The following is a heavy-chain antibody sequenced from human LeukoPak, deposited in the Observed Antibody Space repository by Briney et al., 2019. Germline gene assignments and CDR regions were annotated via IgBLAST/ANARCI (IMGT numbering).Heavy chain of an antibody. D-gene: IGHD2-15*01. CDR2: ISYDGSNK. CDR1: GFTFSGYA. Sequence: HPGGSLRLSCAASGFTFSGYAMHWVRQAPGKGLEWVAVISYDGSNKYYADSVKGRFTISRDNSKNTLYLQMSSVRAEDTAIYYCAKGSADARPYYFDYWGQGTLVTVSS. CDR3: AKGSADARPYYFDY. J-gene: IGHJ4*02. V-gene: IGHV3-30-3*01.